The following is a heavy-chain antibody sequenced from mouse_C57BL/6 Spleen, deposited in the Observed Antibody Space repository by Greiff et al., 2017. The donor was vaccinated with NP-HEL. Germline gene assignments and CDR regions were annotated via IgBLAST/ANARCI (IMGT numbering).Heavy chain of an antibody. CDR3: ARESDYYGVDY. J-gene: IGHJ2*01. D-gene: IGHD1-2*01. CDR1: GFTFSDYY. V-gene: IGHV5-16*01. Sequence: EVQLVESEGGLVQPGSSMKLSCTASGFTFSDYYMAWVRQVPEKGLEWVANINYDGSSTYYLDSLKSRFIISRDNAKNILYLQMSSLKSEDTATYYCARESDYYGVDYWGQGTTLTVAS. CDR2: INYDGSST.